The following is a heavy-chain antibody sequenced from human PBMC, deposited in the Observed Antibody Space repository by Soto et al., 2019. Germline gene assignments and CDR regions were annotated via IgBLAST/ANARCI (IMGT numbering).Heavy chain of an antibody. V-gene: IGHV3-33*01. D-gene: IGHD6-13*01. CDR2: IWSDGSNK. CDR1: GFTFSTYG. CDR3: AREVEAAAGPFYYYYGMDV. Sequence: GGSLRLSCAASGFTFSTYGMHWVRQAPGKGLEWVTVIWSDGSNKNYADSVKGRFTISRDNSKNTLYLQMNSLRAEDTAVYYCAREVEAAAGPFYYYYGMDVWGQGTTVTVS. J-gene: IGHJ6*02.